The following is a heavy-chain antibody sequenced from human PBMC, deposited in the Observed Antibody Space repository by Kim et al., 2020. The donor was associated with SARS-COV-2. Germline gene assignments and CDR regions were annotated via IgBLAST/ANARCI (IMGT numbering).Heavy chain of an antibody. Sequence: KGRFAISRDNAKNSLYRQMNSLRAEDTAVYYCAKDVNPWIRLWPLGMDVWGQGTTVTVSS. D-gene: IGHD5-18*01. CDR3: AKDVNPWIRLWPLGMDV. J-gene: IGHJ6*02. V-gene: IGHV3-9*01.